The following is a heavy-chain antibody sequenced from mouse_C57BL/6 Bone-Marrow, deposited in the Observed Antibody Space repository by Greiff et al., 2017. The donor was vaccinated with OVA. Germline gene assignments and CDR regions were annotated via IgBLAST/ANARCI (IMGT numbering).Heavy chain of an antibody. CDR3: ARMKYYGSLDY. CDR1: GYTFTSYG. D-gene: IGHD1-1*01. J-gene: IGHJ2*01. CDR2: IYPRSGNT. V-gene: IGHV1-81*01. Sequence: VKVVESGAELARPGASVKLSCKASGYTFTSYGISWVKQRTGQGLEWIGEIYPRSGNTYYNEKFKGKATLTADKSSSTAYMELRSLTSEDSAVYFCARMKYYGSLDYWGQGTTRTVSS.